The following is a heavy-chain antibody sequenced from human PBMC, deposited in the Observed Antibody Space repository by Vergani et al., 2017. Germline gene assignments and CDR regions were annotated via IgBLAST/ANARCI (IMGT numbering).Heavy chain of an antibody. D-gene: IGHD1-1*01. CDR2: IWYDGSNK. J-gene: IGHJ5*01. V-gene: IGHV3-33*01. Sequence: QVSLVESEGGVVQPGRSLTLSCVASGFTFSSHGMHWVRQAPGKGLEWVAVIWYDGSNKYYGDSVKGRFTISRDNSKNTLYLQMNSLRVEDTAVYYCARWGNEKRLDSWGQGTLVTVS. CDR1: GFTFSSHG. CDR3: ARWGNEKRLDS.